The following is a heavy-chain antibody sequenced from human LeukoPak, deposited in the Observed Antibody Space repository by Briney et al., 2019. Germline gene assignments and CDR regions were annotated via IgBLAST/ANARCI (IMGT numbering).Heavy chain of an antibody. J-gene: IGHJ4*02. Sequence: PSETLSLTCAVYGGSLSGAYCTWIRQTPEKGLEWIGEINHSGRSNYNPSLEPRVTISLDKSQNHFSLKVTSVTAADSAVYYCARSAMSGVYPLLFKYWGQGALVTVSS. V-gene: IGHV4-34*01. CDR1: GGSLSGAY. CDR3: ARSAMSGVYPLLFKY. D-gene: IGHD5/OR15-5a*01. CDR2: INHSGRS.